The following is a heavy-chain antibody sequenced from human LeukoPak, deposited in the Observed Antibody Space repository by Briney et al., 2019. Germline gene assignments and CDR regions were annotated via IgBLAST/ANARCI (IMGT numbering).Heavy chain of an antibody. D-gene: IGHD3-10*01. J-gene: IGHJ5*02. Sequence: PSETLSLTCTVSGGSISSYYWSWIRQPPGKGLEWIGYIYYSGSTNYNPSLKSRVTISVDTSKNQFSLKLSSVAAADTAVYYCARLYYGSGSSWFDPWGQGTLVTVSS. CDR2: IYYSGST. CDR3: ARLYYGSGSSWFDP. CDR1: GGSISSYY. V-gene: IGHV4-59*08.